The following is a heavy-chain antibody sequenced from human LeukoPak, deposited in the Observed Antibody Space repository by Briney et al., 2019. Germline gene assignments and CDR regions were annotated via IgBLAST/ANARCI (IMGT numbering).Heavy chain of an antibody. Sequence: GGSLRLSCAASGFTFSDYYMSWIRQAPGQGLEWVSYISSSSSYTNYADSVKGRFTISRDNAKNSLYLQMNSLRAEDTAVYYCARDLYGSGSYSNYYYGMDVWGKGTTVTVSS. V-gene: IGHV3-11*06. CDR1: GFTFSDYY. D-gene: IGHD3-10*01. J-gene: IGHJ6*04. CDR2: ISSSSSYT. CDR3: ARDLYGSGSYSNYYYGMDV.